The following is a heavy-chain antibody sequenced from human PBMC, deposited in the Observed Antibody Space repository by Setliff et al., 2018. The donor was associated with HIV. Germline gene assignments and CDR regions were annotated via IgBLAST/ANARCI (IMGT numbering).Heavy chain of an antibody. Sequence: PGESLKISCKGSGYSFTSYWIGWVRQMPGKGLEWMGIIYPGDSDTIYSPSLQGQVTISADKSTSTAYLQWSSLKASDTAMYYCARHPLRPGIAGYFYFVDLWGTGTTVTVSS. CDR3: ARHPLRPGIAGYFYFVDL. V-gene: IGHV5-51*01. D-gene: IGHD3-9*01. CDR2: IYPGDSDT. J-gene: IGHJ6*03. CDR1: GYSFTSYW.